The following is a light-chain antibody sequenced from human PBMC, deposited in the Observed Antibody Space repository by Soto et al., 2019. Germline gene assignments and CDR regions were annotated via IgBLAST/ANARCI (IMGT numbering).Light chain of an antibody. Sequence: DIPLTQSPSFLSASVGDRLTITCRASQDIRSSLAWYQQKPGKAPNLLIYTVSTLQSGVPSRFSGSRSGTEFTLTISSLQPEDYCQQFNSSPFTFGGGTKVEI. CDR2: TVS. V-gene: IGKV1-9*01. J-gene: IGKJ4*01. CDR3: QQFNSSPFT. CDR1: QDIRSS.